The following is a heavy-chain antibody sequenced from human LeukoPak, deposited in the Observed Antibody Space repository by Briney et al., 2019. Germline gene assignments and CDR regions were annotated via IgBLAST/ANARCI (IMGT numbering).Heavy chain of an antibody. J-gene: IGHJ4*02. CDR1: GYSIRSGFY. Sequence: SETLSLTCTVSGYSIRSGFYWGWIRQPPGKGLEWIGNIYHSGITYSTPSLKSRVTISVDTSKNQFYLKLSSVTAADTAVYYCARQMREGIAVAVTELWGQGTLVTVSS. V-gene: IGHV4-38-2*02. CDR3: ARQMREGIAVAVTEL. D-gene: IGHD6-19*01. CDR2: IYHSGIT.